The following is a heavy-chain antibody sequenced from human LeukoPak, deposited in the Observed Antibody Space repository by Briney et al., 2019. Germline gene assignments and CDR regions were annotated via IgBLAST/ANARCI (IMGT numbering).Heavy chain of an antibody. Sequence: SVKVSCKASGGTFSSYAISWVRQAPGQGLEWMGWIIPIFGTANYAQKFQGRVTITADEFTSTAYMELSSLRSEDTAVYYCAREGRAVAGTSDFDYWGQGTLVTVSS. CDR1: GGTFSSYA. J-gene: IGHJ4*02. V-gene: IGHV1-69*13. D-gene: IGHD6-19*01. CDR2: IIPIFGTA. CDR3: AREGRAVAGTSDFDY.